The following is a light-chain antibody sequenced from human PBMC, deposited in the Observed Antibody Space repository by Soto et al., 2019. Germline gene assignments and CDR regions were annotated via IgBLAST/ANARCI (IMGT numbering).Light chain of an antibody. J-gene: IGLJ2*01. CDR1: SSDVGGYNY. V-gene: IGLV2-14*01. CDR2: DVS. Sequence: QSALTQPASVSGSPGQSITISCTGTSSDVGGYNYVSWYQQHPGKAPKLMIYDVSNRPSGVSNRFSGSKSGNTASLTISGLQAVYEADYYCSSYTSSSTVVFGAGTQLTVL. CDR3: SSYTSSSTVV.